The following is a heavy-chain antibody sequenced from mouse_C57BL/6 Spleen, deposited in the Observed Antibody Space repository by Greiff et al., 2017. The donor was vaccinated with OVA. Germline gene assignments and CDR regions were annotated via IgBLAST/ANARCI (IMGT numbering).Heavy chain of an antibody. D-gene: IGHD3-2*02. Sequence: VQLQQPGAELVMPGASVKLSCKASGYTFTSYWMHWVKQRPGQGLEWIGEIDPSDSYTNYNQKFKGKSTLTVDKSSSTAYMQLSSLTSEDSAVYYCARSGPETAQATLAYWGQGTLVTVSA. J-gene: IGHJ3*01. CDR1: GYTFTSYW. V-gene: IGHV1-69*01. CDR2: IDPSDSYT. CDR3: ARSGPETAQATLAY.